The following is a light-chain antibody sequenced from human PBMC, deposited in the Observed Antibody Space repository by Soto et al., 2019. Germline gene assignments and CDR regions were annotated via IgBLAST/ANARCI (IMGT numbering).Light chain of an antibody. CDR2: EVS. J-gene: IGLJ1*01. CDR3: SSYTSSSTLV. Sequence: TQPASVSGSTGQSITISCTGTSSDVGGYNYVSWYQQHPGKAPKLMIYEVSNRPSGVSNRFSGSKSGNTASLTISGLQAEDEADYYCSSYTSSSTLVFGTGTKVTVL. CDR1: SSDVGGYNY. V-gene: IGLV2-14*01.